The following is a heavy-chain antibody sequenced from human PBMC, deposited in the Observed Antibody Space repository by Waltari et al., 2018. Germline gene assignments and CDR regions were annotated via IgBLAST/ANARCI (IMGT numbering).Heavy chain of an antibody. J-gene: IGHJ3*01. V-gene: IGHV4-39*01. CDR3: ATYIGASVGTAAFDV. CDR2: ISHSGAT. CDR1: GGVIITPKVY. Sequence: QVQLQESGPGLVKPSETLSLSCSVSGGVIITPKVYWGWIRPPPGQALEWIGTISHSGATYTSPSLQSRVTLSRDTSKNQFSLTLGSVTASDTAVYYCATYIGASVGTAAFDVWGQGTMVSVSS. D-gene: IGHD5-12*01.